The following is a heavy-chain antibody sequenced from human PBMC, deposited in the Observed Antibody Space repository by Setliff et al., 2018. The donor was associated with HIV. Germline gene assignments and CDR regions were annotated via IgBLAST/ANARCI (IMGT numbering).Heavy chain of an antibody. J-gene: IGHJ4*02. CDR2: VCYSGGT. D-gene: IGHD4-17*01. CDR3: ARRDYGAIRGFDY. CDR1: GGSISPTNYC. V-gene: IGHV4-39*01. Sequence: SETLSLTCIVSGGSISPTNYCWGWIRQTPGQGLEWIGTVCYSGGTYYNPSLMGRVTISIDKSKNQFSLNLSSVTAADTAVYYCARRDYGAIRGFDYWGQGTLVTVSS.